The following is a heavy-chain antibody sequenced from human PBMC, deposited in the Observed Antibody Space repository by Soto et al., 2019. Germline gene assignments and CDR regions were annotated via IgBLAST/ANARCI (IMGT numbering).Heavy chain of an antibody. J-gene: IGHJ3*02. CDR1: GFTFSDYW. Sequence: QLVESGGGLVQPGGSLRLSCVASGFTFSDYWVIWVRQAPGKGLEWVGNISPDGSGVHYGDSVRGRFTISRDNAKNSLFLQLNSLRAEDTAVYYCARERATFDIWGQGTMVTVSS. V-gene: IGHV3-7*01. CDR3: ARERATFDI. CDR2: ISPDGSGV.